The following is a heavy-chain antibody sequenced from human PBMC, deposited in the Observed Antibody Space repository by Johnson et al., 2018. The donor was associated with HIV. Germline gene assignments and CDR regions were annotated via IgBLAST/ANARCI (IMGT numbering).Heavy chain of an antibody. CDR2: IGTAGDT. Sequence: VQLVESGGGLVQPGGSLRLSCAASGFTFSSYDMHWVRQATGKGLEWVSAIGTAGDTYYPGSVKGRFTISRENAKNSLYLQMNSLRAEDTAVYYCARDRGLPGVAEAGNAFDIWGQGTMVTVSS. CDR1: GFTFSSYD. V-gene: IGHV3-13*01. CDR3: ARDRGLPGVAEAGNAFDI. D-gene: IGHD6-13*01. J-gene: IGHJ3*02.